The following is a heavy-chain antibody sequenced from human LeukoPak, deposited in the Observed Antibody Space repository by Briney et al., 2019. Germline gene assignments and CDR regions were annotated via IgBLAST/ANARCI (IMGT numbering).Heavy chain of an antibody. J-gene: IGHJ4*02. Sequence: SGTLSLTCTVSGDPIISNTFSWGWIRQPPGKGLEWIGNVSYTGDTYYNPSLKSRVTMSADTSKNQFSLKVNSVTAADTALYFCVRVDGSGYSPYWGQGTLVTVSS. V-gene: IGHV4-39*01. CDR2: VSYTGDT. CDR3: VRVDGSGYSPY. D-gene: IGHD5-18*01. CDR1: GDPIISNTFS.